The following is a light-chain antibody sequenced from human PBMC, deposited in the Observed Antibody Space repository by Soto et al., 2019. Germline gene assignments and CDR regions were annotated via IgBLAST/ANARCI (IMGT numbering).Light chain of an antibody. Sequence: QSVLTQPPSVSGAPGQRVTISCSGSSSNIGAGYDVQWYRQFPGTAPKLIIYANSDRPSGVPDRFSGSKSGTSASLAITGLQAEDEADYYCQSYDNSLSGSGVFGTGTKVTVL. V-gene: IGLV1-40*01. CDR3: QSYDNSLSGSGV. CDR2: ANS. J-gene: IGLJ1*01. CDR1: SSNIGAGYD.